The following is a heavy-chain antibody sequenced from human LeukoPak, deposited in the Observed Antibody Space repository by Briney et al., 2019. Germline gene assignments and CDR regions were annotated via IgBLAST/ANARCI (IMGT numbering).Heavy chain of an antibody. CDR3: ARSANFYYMDV. Sequence: SETLSLTCTVSGGSVSSYYWSWIRQPAGKGLEWIGRIYNSGSTNYNPSLKSRVTMSVDSSKNQFSLKLSSVTAADTGVYYCARSANFYYMDVWGKGTTVTVSS. J-gene: IGHJ6*03. CDR2: IYNSGST. CDR1: GGSVSSYY. V-gene: IGHV4-4*07.